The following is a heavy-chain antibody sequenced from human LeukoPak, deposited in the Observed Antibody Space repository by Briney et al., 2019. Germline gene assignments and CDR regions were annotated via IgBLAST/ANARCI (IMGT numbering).Heavy chain of an antibody. Sequence: SETLSLTCTVSNGSLSSYYWSWIRQPPGKGLEWIGRIYTSGSTNYNPSLKSRVTISVDTSKNQFSLKLSSVTAADTAVYYCARGIVVVAQLGFYFYYMDVWGKGTTVTISS. V-gene: IGHV4-4*08. CDR1: NGSLSSYY. CDR2: IYTSGST. CDR3: ARGIVVVAQLGFYFYYMDV. J-gene: IGHJ6*03. D-gene: IGHD2-15*01.